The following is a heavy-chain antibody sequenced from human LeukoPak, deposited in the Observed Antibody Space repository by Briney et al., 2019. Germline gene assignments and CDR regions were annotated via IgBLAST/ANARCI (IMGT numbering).Heavy chain of an antibody. J-gene: IGHJ3*02. V-gene: IGHV3-64D*06. CDR1: GFTFSTFA. CDR3: VKTMMTFGGVIRTDAFDI. CDR2: INNDGDST. Sequence: PGGSLRLSCSASGFTFSTFAMHWVRQAPGKGLEYVSGINNDGDSTYYSDSVKARLTISRDNSKNTLFLQMASLRAEDTAVYYCVKTMMTFGGVIRTDAFDIWGQGTMVTVSS. D-gene: IGHD3-16*01.